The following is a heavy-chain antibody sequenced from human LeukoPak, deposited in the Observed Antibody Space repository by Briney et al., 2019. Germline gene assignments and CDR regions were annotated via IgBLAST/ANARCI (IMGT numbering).Heavy chain of an antibody. V-gene: IGHV4-4*07. J-gene: IGHJ3*02. D-gene: IGHD3-3*01. CDR1: GGSISSYY. CDR2: IYTSGST. Sequence: SETLSLTCTVSGGSISSYYWSWIRQPAGKGLEWIGRIYTSGSTNYNPSLKSRVTMSVDTSKNQFSLKLSSVTAADTAVYYCARSRTFFGVVIIRGYAFDIWGQGTMVTVSS. CDR3: ARSRTFFGVVIIRGYAFDI.